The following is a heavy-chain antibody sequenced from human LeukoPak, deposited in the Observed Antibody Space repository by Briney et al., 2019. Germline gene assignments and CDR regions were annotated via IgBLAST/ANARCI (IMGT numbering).Heavy chain of an antibody. V-gene: IGHV4-30-4*01. D-gene: IGHD1-26*01. Sequence: SQTLSLTCTVSGGSISSGDYYWTWIRQPPGKGLEWIGYIYYGGSTYYNPSLKSRVTILVDTSKTQFSLKLSAVTAADTAVYYCAREEGAQGCDHCGQGALVTVSS. CDR1: GGSISSGDYY. J-gene: IGHJ4*02. CDR2: IYYGGST. CDR3: AREEGAQGCDH.